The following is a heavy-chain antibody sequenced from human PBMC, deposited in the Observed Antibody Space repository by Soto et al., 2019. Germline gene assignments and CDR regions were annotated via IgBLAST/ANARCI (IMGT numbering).Heavy chain of an antibody. V-gene: IGHV3-15*07. D-gene: IGHD4-4*01. CDR1: GFTFSNAW. CDR3: TTETRPYSNYTNPTFYNYYYGMDV. Sequence: GGSLRLSCAASGFTFSNAWMNWVRQAPWKGLEWVGRIKSKTDGGTTDYAAPVKGRFTISRDDSKNTLYLQMNSLKTEDTAVYYCTTETRPYSNYTNPTFYNYYYGMDVWGQGTTVTVSS. J-gene: IGHJ6*02. CDR2: IKSKTDGGTT.